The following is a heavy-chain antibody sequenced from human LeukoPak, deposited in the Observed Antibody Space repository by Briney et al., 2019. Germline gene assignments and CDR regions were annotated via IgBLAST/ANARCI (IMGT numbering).Heavy chain of an antibody. V-gene: IGHV3-74*01. Sequence: GGSLRLSCAASGFTFSSYWMHWVRQAPGKGLVWVSRINSDGSITSYADSVKGRFTISKDNAKNTLYLQMNSLRAEDTAVYYCVRDLWNFYDSSSSADYWGQGTLVTVSS. CDR2: INSDGSIT. CDR1: GFTFSSYW. J-gene: IGHJ4*02. D-gene: IGHD3-22*01. CDR3: VRDLWNFYDSSSSADY.